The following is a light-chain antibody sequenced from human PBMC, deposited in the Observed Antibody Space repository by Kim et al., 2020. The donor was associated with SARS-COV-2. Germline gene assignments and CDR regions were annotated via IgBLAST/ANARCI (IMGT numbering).Light chain of an antibody. CDR1: QGISSY. V-gene: IGKV1-9*01. Sequence: ASVGHSVPITCRASQGISSYLVWYQQKSGKAPKLLMYAASTLQSGVPSRFSGSGSGTEFTLTISSLQPEDFATYYCEQLYTYPLTFGGGTKVDIK. CDR3: EQLYTYPLT. CDR2: AAS. J-gene: IGKJ4*01.